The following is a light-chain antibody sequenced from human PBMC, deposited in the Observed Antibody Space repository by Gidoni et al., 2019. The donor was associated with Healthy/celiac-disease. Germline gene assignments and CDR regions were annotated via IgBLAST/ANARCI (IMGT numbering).Light chain of an antibody. J-gene: IGKJ3*01. CDR1: QSVSSY. CDR2: DAS. Sequence: EIVLTQSPATLSLSPGERATLSCRASQSVSSYLAWYQQKPGHAPRLLIYDASNRATGIPARFSGSGSWTDFTLTISSLEPEDFAVYYCQQRSNWPPVFTFGPGTKVDIK. V-gene: IGKV3-11*01. CDR3: QQRSNWPPVFT.